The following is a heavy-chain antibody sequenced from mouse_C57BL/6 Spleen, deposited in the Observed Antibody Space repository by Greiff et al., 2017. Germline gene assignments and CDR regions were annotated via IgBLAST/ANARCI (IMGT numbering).Heavy chain of an antibody. CDR2: ISYDGSN. D-gene: IGHD2-4*01. J-gene: IGHJ1*03. Sequence: EVKLQESGPGLVKPSQSLSLTCSVTGYSITSGYYWNWIRQFPGNKLEWMGYISYDGSNNYNPSLKNRISITRDPSKNQFFLKLNSVTTEDTATYYCARGDYDVWYFDVWGTGTTVTVSS. CDR3: ARGDYDVWYFDV. CDR1: GYSITSGYY. V-gene: IGHV3-6*01.